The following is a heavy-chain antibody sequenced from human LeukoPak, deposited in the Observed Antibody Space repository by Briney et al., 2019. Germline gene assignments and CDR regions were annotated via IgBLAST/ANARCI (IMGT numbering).Heavy chain of an antibody. Sequence: SETLSLTCAVYGGSFSGYYWSWIRQPPGKGLEWIGEINHSGSTNYNPSLKSRVTISVDTSKNQFSLKLSSVTAADTAVYYCARRRRGAIYYYYMDVWGKGTTVTISS. D-gene: IGHD1-26*01. V-gene: IGHV4-34*01. CDR1: GGSFSGYY. J-gene: IGHJ6*03. CDR2: INHSGST. CDR3: ARRRRGAIYYYYMDV.